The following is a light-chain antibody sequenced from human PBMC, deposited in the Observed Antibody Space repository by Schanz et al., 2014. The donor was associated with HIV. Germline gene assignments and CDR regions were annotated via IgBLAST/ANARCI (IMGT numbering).Light chain of an antibody. CDR2: DVS. V-gene: IGLV2-14*03. CDR1: SIAAGGYNY. J-gene: IGLJ2*01. Sequence: QSALTQPASVSGSPGQSITISCTGTSIAAGGYNYVPWYQQHPGKAPKLMIYDVSYRPSGVSDRFSGSKSGNTASLTISGLQADDEAEYYCCSYADVYTFGGGTKLTVL. CDR3: CSYADVYT.